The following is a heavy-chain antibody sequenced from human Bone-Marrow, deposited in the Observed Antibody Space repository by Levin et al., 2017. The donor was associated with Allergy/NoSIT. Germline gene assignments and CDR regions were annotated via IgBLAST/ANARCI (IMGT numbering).Heavy chain of an antibody. Sequence: SQTLSLTCAVSGGSISSGGYSWSWIRQPPGKGLEWIGYIYHSGSTYYNPSLKSRVTISVDKSKNQFSLKLSSVTAADTAVYYCARLSVPHQHPQCSSTSCYLARGAFDIWGQGTMVTVSS. CDR3: ARLSVPHQHPQCSSTSCYLARGAFDI. V-gene: IGHV4-30-2*01. J-gene: IGHJ3*02. CDR2: IYHSGST. CDR1: GGSISSGGYS. D-gene: IGHD2-2*01.